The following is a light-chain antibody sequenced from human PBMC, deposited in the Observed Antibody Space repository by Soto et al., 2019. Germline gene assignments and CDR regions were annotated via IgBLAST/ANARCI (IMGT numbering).Light chain of an antibody. CDR3: QQYDNIPYT. CDR1: QDISNY. CDR2: DAS. J-gene: IGKJ2*01. V-gene: IGKV1-33*01. Sequence: DIQMTQSPSSLSASVGDRVTITCQASQDISNYLSWHQQKPGKAPKVLISDASILEAGVQSRLSGRASGTEFTFTITSLQPEDIATYYCQQYDNIPYTFGQGTKPEIK.